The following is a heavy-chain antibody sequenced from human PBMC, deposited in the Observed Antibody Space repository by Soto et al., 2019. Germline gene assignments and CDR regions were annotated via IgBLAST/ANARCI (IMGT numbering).Heavy chain of an antibody. J-gene: IGHJ6*02. CDR2: INPSGGST. V-gene: IGHV1-46*01. D-gene: IGHD6-13*01. CDR1: GYTFTSYY. CDR3: ARYIAAAATLDYYYGMDV. Sequence: ASVKVSCKASGYTFTSYYMHWVRQAPGQELEWMGIINPSGGSTSYAQKFQGRVTMTRDTSTSTVYMELSSLRSEDTAVYYCARYIAAAATLDYYYGMDVWGQGTTVTVSS.